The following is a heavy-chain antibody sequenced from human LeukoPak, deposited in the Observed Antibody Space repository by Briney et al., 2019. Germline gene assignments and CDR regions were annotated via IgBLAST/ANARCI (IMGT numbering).Heavy chain of an antibody. J-gene: IGHJ4*02. Sequence: GGSLRLSCAASGFILSTYAMSWVRQAPGKGLEWVSGISGSGRSTYYADSVKGRFTISRDNSKNTVYLQMNSLRAEDTAVYYCARGDLWLRGWDYWGPGTLVTVSS. CDR2: ISGSGRST. D-gene: IGHD5-18*01. CDR1: GFILSTYA. V-gene: IGHV3-23*01. CDR3: ARGDLWLRGWDY.